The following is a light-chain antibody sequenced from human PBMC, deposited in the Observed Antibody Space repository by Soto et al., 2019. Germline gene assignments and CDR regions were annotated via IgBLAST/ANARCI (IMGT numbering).Light chain of an antibody. Sequence: EIVLTQSPGTLSLSPGERATLSCRASQSVSSSYLAWYQQKPGQAPKFLIYGVSSRATGIPDRFSGSGSGTDFTLTISRLEREDFAVYYCQQYDSSQWTFGQGTKVEIK. J-gene: IGKJ1*01. CDR2: GVS. CDR1: QSVSSSY. V-gene: IGKV3-20*01. CDR3: QQYDSSQWT.